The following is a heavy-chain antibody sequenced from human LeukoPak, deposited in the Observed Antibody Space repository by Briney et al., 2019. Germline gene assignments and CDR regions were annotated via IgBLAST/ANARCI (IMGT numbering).Heavy chain of an antibody. CDR3: ARDGAVGATGDYFDY. J-gene: IGHJ4*02. CDR2: ISSSSSYI. Sequence: GGSLGLSCAASGFTFSRYSMNWVRQAPGKGLEWVSSISSSSSYIFYTDSVKGRFTISRDNAKNSLYLQMNSLRAEDSAVYYCARDGAVGATGDYFDYWGQGTLVTVSS. D-gene: IGHD1-26*01. V-gene: IGHV3-21*01. CDR1: GFTFSRYS.